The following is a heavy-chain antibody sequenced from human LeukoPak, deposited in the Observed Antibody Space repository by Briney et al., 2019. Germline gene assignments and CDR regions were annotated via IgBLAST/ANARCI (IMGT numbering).Heavy chain of an antibody. V-gene: IGHV3-11*01. CDR3: ARSDGYYYFYYYMDV. Sequence: GGSLRLSCAASGFTFSDYYMSWVRQAPGKGLEWVSYISGGGSIIYYADSVKGRFTISRDNAKNSLYLQMNSLRAEDTAVYYCARSDGYYYFYYYMDVWGKGATVTISS. J-gene: IGHJ6*03. CDR1: GFTFSDYY. CDR2: ISGGGSII. D-gene: IGHD2-21*02.